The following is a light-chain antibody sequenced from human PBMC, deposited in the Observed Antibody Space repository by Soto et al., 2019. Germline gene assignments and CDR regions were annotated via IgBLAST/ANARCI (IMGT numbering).Light chain of an antibody. Sequence: ETVMTQSPDTLSVSPGQSATLSCRASQDVSPNLAWFQQKPGQNPRLVLSGASKRATGIPARFSGSGSGRHFTLTISRLQSEDLGGYYCQHYNHWPPYRFGQGTKGEIK. V-gene: IGKV3-15*01. CDR1: QDVSPN. CDR2: GAS. J-gene: IGKJ2*03. CDR3: QHYNHWPPYR.